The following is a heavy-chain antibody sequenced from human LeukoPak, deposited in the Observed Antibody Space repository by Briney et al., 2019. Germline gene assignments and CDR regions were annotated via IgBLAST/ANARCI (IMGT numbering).Heavy chain of an antibody. V-gene: IGHV3-53*01. CDR1: GFTVSNNY. Sequence: GGSLRLSCAASGFTVSNNYMSWVRQAPGKGLEWVSVIYSGGTTYYADSVKGRFTISRDNSNNTLYLQMNSLRAEDTAVYYCARAPPEKCSGGSCYSLDYWGQGTLVTVSS. D-gene: IGHD2-15*01. CDR3: ARAPPEKCSGGSCYSLDY. CDR2: IYSGGTT. J-gene: IGHJ4*02.